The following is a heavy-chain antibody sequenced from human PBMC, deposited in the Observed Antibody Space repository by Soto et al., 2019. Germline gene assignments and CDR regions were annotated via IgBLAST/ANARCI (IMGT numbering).Heavy chain of an antibody. Sequence: PSETLSLTCTVSGGSISSSSYYWGWIRQPPGKGLEWIGSIYYSGSTYYNPSLKSRVTISVDTSKNQFSLKLSSVTAADTAVYYCARITIFRQAHFDYWGQGTLVTVSS. J-gene: IGHJ4*02. D-gene: IGHD3-9*01. CDR1: GGSISSSSYY. CDR3: ARITIFRQAHFDY. CDR2: IYYSGST. V-gene: IGHV4-39*01.